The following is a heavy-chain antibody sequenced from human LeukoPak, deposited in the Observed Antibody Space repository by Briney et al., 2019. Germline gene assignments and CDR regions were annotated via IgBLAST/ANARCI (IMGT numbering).Heavy chain of an antibody. CDR1: GFTFSSYS. J-gene: IGHJ4*02. CDR2: ISSSSSYI. Sequence: PGGSLRLSCAASGFTFSSYSMNWVRQAPGKGLEWVSSISSSSSYIYYADSVKGRFTISRDNAKNSLYLQMNSLRAEDTAVYYCARELMATTKVDYWGQGTLVTVSS. CDR3: ARELMATTKVDY. D-gene: IGHD5-24*01. V-gene: IGHV3-21*01.